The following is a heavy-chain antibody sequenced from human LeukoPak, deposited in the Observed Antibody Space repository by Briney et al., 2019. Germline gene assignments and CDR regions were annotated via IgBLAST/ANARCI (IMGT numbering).Heavy chain of an antibody. V-gene: IGHV3-7*01. D-gene: IGHD4-17*01. CDR3: ARDDSLTTDSAFDI. J-gene: IGHJ3*02. Sequence: PGGSLRLSXAASGFTFSSYWMSWVRQAPGKGLEWVANIKQDGSEKYYVDSVKGRFTISRDNAKNSLYLQMNSLRAEDTAMYYCARDDSLTTDSAFDIWGQGTMVTVSS. CDR2: IKQDGSEK. CDR1: GFTFSSYW.